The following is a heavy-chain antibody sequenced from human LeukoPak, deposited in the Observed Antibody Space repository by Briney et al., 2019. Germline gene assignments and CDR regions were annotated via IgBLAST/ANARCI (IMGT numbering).Heavy chain of an antibody. D-gene: IGHD6-13*01. J-gene: IGHJ5*02. V-gene: IGHV3-48*03. CDR1: GFTFSSYE. CDR2: ISSSGSTI. CDR3: AKGGSSSLFYNWFDP. Sequence: GGSLRLSCAASGFTFSSYEMNWVRQAPGKGLEWVSYISSSGSTIYYADSVKGRFTISRDNAKNSLYLQMNSLRAEDTALYYCAKGGSSSLFYNWFDPWGQGTLVTVSS.